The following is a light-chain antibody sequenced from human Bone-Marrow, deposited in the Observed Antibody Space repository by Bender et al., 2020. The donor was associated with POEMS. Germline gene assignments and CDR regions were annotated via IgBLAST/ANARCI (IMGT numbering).Light chain of an antibody. CDR1: SSDVGGYNY. CDR3: TSYTPRSTPYVL. CDR2: DVS. J-gene: IGLJ2*01. Sequence: QSALTQPASVSGSPGQSITISCTGTSSDVGGYNYVSWYQQHPGKAPKLMIYDVSNRPSGVSNRFSGSKSGNTASLTISGLQAEDEAHYYCTSYTPRSTPYVLFGGGTKLTV. V-gene: IGLV2-14*01.